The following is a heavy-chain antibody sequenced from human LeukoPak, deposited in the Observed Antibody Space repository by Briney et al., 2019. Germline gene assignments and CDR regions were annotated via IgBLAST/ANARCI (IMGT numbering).Heavy chain of an antibody. CDR2: IRSKAYGGTT. J-gene: IGHJ5*02. CDR1: GFTFGDYA. CDR3: TRLVVPAGWFDA. Sequence: GGSLRLSCTASGFTFGDYAMSWVRQAPGKGLEWVGFIRSKAYGGTTEYAASVKGRFTISRDDSKSIAYLQMNSLKTEDTAVYYCTRLVVPAGWFDAWGQGTLVTVSS. D-gene: IGHD2-2*01. V-gene: IGHV3-49*04.